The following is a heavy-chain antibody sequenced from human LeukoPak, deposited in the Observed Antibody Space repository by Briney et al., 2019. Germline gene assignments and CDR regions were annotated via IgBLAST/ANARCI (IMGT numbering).Heavy chain of an antibody. J-gene: IGHJ5*02. CDR2: IFYSGNT. CDR3: ARGDTTGSNYFDP. CDR1: GGSISSSNYY. V-gene: IGHV4-39*07. Sequence: SETLSLTCTVSGGSISSSNYYWAWIRQPPGKGLEWIGSIFYSGNTYYNPSLKSQVTISLDTSKNQFSLKLNSVTAADTAVYYCARGDTTGSNYFDPWGQGTLVTVSS. D-gene: IGHD4/OR15-4a*01.